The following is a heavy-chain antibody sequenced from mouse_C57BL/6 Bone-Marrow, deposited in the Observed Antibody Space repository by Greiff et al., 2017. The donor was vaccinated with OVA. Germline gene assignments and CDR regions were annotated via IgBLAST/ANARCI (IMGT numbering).Heavy chain of an antibody. CDR2: ISYDGSN. V-gene: IGHV3-6*01. J-gene: IGHJ1*03. D-gene: IGHD1-1*01. Sequence: EVQLVESGPGLVKPSQSLSLTCSVTGYSITSGYYWNWIRQFPGNKLEWMGYISYDGSNNYNPSLKNRISITRDTSKNQFFLKLNSVTTEDTATYYCARASYYYWYFDVWGTGTTVTVSS. CDR3: ARASYYYWYFDV. CDR1: GYSITSGYY.